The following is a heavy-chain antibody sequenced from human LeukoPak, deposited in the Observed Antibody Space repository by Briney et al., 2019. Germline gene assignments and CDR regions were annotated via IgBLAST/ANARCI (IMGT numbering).Heavy chain of an antibody. CDR3: AKVRGRVLGPDFGYYFDY. V-gene: IGHV3-23*01. CDR2: LSDSGGST. J-gene: IGHJ4*02. D-gene: IGHD2-8*02. Sequence: GGSLTLSCAASGFTFNTYAMRWVRQAPGKGLEGVSALSDSGGSTSYADSVRGRFTISRDNSRNTLYLQMNSLRADDTAVYYCAKVRGRVLGPDFGYYFDYWGQGTVVTVSS. CDR1: GFTFNTYA.